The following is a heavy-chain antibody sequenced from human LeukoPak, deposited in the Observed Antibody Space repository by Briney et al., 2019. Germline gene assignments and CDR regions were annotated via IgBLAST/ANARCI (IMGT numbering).Heavy chain of an antibody. Sequence: PGGSLRLSCAASGFTFSSYAMSWVRQAPGKGLEWVSAISGSGGSTYYADSVKGRFTISRDNSKNTLYLQMNSLRAEDTAVYYCATRGSYDSGAFDIWGQGTMVTVSS. J-gene: IGHJ3*02. CDR1: GFTFSSYA. V-gene: IGHV3-23*01. CDR3: ATRGSYDSGAFDI. CDR2: ISGSGGST. D-gene: IGHD1-26*01.